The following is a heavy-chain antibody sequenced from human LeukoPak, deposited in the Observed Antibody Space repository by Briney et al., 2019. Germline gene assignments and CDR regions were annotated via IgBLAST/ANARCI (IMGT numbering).Heavy chain of an antibody. CDR2: ILPDDSDT. CDR3: ARPVIGDDEDWYFDL. J-gene: IGHJ2*01. V-gene: IGHV5-51*01. CDR1: GYNFANSW. Sequence: GESLKISCKGSGYNFANSWIGWVRQMPGKGPQWMGLILPDDSDTRHSPSFRGQVTLSVDKSISTAYLQWSSLKASDSAIYYRARPVIGDDEDWYFDLWGRGTLVTVSS. D-gene: IGHD2-21*01.